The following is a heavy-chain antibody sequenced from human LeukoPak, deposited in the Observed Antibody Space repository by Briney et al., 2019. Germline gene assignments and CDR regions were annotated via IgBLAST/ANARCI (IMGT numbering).Heavy chain of an antibody. CDR3: ATGKDTAMVTGFDY. CDR2: ISWNSGSI. V-gene: IGHV3-9*01. D-gene: IGHD5-18*01. Sequence: GGSLRLSCAASGFTFDDYAMHWVRQAPGKGLEWVSGISWNSGSIGYADSVKGRFTISRDNAKNSLYLQMNSLRAEDTALYYCATGKDTAMVTGFDYWGQGTLVTVSS. J-gene: IGHJ4*02. CDR1: GFTFDDYA.